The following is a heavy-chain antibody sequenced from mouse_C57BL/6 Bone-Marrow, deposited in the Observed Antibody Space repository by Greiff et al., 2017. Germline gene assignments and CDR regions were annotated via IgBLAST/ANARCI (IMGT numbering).Heavy chain of an antibody. CDR2: ILPGSGST. Sequence: VKLQQSGAELMKPGASVKLSCKATGYTFTGYWIEWVKQRPGHGLEWIGEILPGSGSTNYNEKFKGKATLTADTSSNTAYMQLSSLTTEDSAIYYCARGEFIYYYGSSYAYWGQGTLVTVSA. V-gene: IGHV1-9*01. D-gene: IGHD1-1*01. CDR1: GYTFTGYW. J-gene: IGHJ3*01. CDR3: ARGEFIYYYGSSYAY.